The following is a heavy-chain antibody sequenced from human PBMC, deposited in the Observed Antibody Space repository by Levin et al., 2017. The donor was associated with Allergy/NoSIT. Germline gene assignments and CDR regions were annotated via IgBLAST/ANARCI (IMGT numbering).Heavy chain of an antibody. J-gene: IGHJ4*02. CDR2: IKQDGSEK. D-gene: IGHD6-19*01. CDR1: GFTFSTFW. CDR3: ARGGQWRGC. Sequence: SGGSLRLSCAVSGFTFSTFWMSWVRQAPGKGLEWVANIKQDGSEKYYVDSVKGRFTISRDNAKNSLYLEMNSLRVEDTAVYYCARGGQWRGCWGQGTLVTVSS. V-gene: IGHV3-7*01.